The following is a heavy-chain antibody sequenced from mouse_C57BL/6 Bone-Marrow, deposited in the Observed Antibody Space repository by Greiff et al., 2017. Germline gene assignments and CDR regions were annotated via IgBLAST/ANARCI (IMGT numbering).Heavy chain of an antibody. V-gene: IGHV1-77*01. CDR2: LGPGSGST. Sequence: QVQLQQSGAELVKPGASVKISCKASGYTFTDYYINWVKQRPGQGLEWIGKLGPGSGSTYYNEKFKGKATLTADKSSSTAYMQLSSLTSEDSAVYFCARAFDYWGQGTTLTVSS. CDR3: ARAFDY. J-gene: IGHJ2*01. CDR1: GYTFTDYY.